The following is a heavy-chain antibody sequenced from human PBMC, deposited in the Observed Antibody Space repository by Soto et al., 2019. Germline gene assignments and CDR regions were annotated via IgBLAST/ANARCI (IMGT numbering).Heavy chain of an antibody. CDR2: IYYSGNT. D-gene: IGHD2-15*01. CDR3: ARENIARSVDY. J-gene: IGHJ4*02. CDR1: GGSVSSGSCY. Sequence: PSETLSLTCTVSGGSVSSGSCYWSWIRQPPGKGLEWIGYIYYSGNTNYNPSLKSRAIISVDTSKNQISLKLSSVTAADTAVYYCARENIARSVDYWGQGTLVTVSS. V-gene: IGHV4-61*01.